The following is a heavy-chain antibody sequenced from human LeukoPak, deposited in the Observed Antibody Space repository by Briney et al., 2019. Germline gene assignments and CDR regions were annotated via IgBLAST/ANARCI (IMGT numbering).Heavy chain of an antibody. J-gene: IGHJ6*03. D-gene: IGHD2-2*01. Sequence: GESLKTSCKGSGYSFTSYWIGWVRQMPGKGLEWMGIIYPGDSDTRYSPSFQGQVTISADKSISTAYLQWSSLKASDTAMYYCARQGCSGTSCLFYYYYYMDVWGKGTTVTVSS. CDR2: IYPGDSDT. V-gene: IGHV5-51*01. CDR1: GYSFTSYW. CDR3: ARQGCSGTSCLFYYYYYMDV.